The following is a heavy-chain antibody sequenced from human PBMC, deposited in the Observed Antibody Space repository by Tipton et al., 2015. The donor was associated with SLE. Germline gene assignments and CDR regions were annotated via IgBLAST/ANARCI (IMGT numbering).Heavy chain of an antibody. CDR1: GGSFSGNY. V-gene: IGHV4-39*01. CDR2: IYFSGST. Sequence: TLSLTCDLNGGSFSGNYWGWIRQPPGKGLEWIGSIYFSGSTYYNPSLKSRVTISVDTSKNQFSLKLSSVTAADTAVYYCATISGGPLNAFDIWGQGTMVTVSS. J-gene: IGHJ3*02. CDR3: ATISGGPLNAFDI.